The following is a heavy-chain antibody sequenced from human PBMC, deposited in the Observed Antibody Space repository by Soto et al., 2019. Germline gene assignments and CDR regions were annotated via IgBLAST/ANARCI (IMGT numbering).Heavy chain of an antibody. CDR1: GFIFENFG. J-gene: IGHJ5*02. Sequence: GGSLRLSCAASGFIFENFGMSWVRQAPGKWLEWISSISGSGFKKYYADSVKGRFTISRDNSKSTVYLELNNLSAEDTAVYHCAKNQGVELVPLATVDWFDPWGQGXVVTVSS. CDR2: ISGSGFKK. CDR3: AKNQGVELVPLATVDWFDP. V-gene: IGHV3-23*01. D-gene: IGHD1-26*01.